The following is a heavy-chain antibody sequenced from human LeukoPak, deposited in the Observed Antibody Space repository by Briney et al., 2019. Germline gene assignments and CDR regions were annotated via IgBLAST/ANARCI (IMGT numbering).Heavy chain of an antibody. V-gene: IGHV4-34*01. CDR2: INHIGTT. Sequence: SETLSFTCPAHGGPFIGSYWTWIRQPPGKGLEWIGEINHIGTTTYNPSVKSRVSISGDTSKNQFSLNLTSVTAADTAVYYCAGGTGSYVDLYYWGQGTLVTVSS. D-gene: IGHD3-16*01. CDR3: AGGTGSYVDLYY. J-gene: IGHJ4*02. CDR1: GGPFIGSY.